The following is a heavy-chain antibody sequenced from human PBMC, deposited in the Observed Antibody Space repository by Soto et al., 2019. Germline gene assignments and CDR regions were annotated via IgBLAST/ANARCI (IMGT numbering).Heavy chain of an antibody. CDR1: GFTFSSYA. CDR3: ARSPGAAMVRPYYYYGMDV. CDR2: ISYDGSNK. V-gene: IGHV3-30-3*01. Sequence: ESGGGVVQPGRSLRLSCAASGFTFSSYAMHWVRQAPGKGLEWVAVISYDGSNKYYADSVKGRFTISRDNSKNTLYLQMNSLRAEDTAVYYCARSPGAAMVRPYYYYGMDVWGQGTTVTVSS. D-gene: IGHD5-18*01. J-gene: IGHJ6*02.